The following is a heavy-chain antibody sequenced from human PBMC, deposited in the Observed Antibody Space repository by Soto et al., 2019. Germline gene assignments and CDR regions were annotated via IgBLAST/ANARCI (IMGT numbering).Heavy chain of an antibody. CDR1: CCSISSYY. D-gene: IGHD3-16*02. CDR2: IYTSGSP. J-gene: IGHJ5*02. V-gene: IGHV4-4*07. CDR3: ASAPVRDWFDP. Sequence: SETLSLTCTVSCCSISSYYWSWIRQPAGKGLGWIGRIYTSGSPNYNPSLKSRVTMSVXXXXXXCXLXLXSXTAAXTAVYYCASAPVRDWFDPWGQGTLVTVS.